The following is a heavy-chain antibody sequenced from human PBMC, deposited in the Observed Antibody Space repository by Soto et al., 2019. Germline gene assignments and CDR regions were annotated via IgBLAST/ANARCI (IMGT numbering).Heavy chain of an antibody. CDR1: GGSISSYY. J-gene: IGHJ5*02. CDR2: IYYSGST. V-gene: IGHV4-59*08. D-gene: IGHD6-13*01. CDR3: ARLSSSWSQNWFDP. Sequence: SETLCLPWTVSGGSISSYYWSLLRQPPGKGLEWIGYIYYSGSTNYNPSLKSRVTISVDTSKNQFSLKLSSVTAADTAVYYCARLSSSWSQNWFDPWGQGTLVTVSS.